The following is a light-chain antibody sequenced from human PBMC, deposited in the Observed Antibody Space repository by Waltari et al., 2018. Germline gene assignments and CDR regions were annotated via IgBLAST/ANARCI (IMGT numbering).Light chain of an antibody. CDR2: GAS. V-gene: IGKV1-39*01. CDR3: QQSHTMLYT. J-gene: IGKJ2*01. Sequence: DIQLTQSPTSLSASVGDRVTITCRASQTVETFLNWYQQRPGKAPKVLIYGASTLQNGVPSRFSGSGSGTHFTLTISSLQPDDFATYFCQQSHTMLYTFGPWTKLEIK. CDR1: QTVETF.